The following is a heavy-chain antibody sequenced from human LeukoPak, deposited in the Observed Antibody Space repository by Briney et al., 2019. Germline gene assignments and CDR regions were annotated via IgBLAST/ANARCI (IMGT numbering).Heavy chain of an antibody. CDR3: AKDYDSSPDAFDI. CDR1: GFTFSSYS. V-gene: IGHV3-23*01. J-gene: IGHJ3*02. CDR2: ISGSGGST. D-gene: IGHD3-22*01. Sequence: GGSLRLSCAASGFTFSSYSMNWVRQAPGQGLEWVSAISGSGGSTYYADSVKGRFTISRDNSKNTLYLQMNSLRAEDTALYYCAKDYDSSPDAFDIWGQGTMVTVSS.